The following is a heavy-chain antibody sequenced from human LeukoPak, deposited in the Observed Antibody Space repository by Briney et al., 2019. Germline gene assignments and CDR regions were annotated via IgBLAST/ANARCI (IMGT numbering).Heavy chain of an antibody. CDR3: ARDLRTTVVRGVITLDAFDI. Sequence: SETLSLTCTVSGGSISSYYWSWIRQPPGKGLEWIGYIYYSGSTNYNPSLKSRVTISVDTSKNQFSLKLSSVTAADTAVYYCARDLRTTVVRGVITLDAFDIWGQGTMVTVSS. D-gene: IGHD3-10*01. J-gene: IGHJ3*02. V-gene: IGHV4-59*01. CDR2: IYYSGST. CDR1: GGSISSYY.